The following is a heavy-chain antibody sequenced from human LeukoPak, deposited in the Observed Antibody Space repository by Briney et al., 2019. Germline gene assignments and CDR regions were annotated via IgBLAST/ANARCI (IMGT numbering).Heavy chain of an antibody. CDR2: IRYDGSNK. CDR3: AKDTVLNDACDI. D-gene: IGHD4-17*01. J-gene: IGHJ3*02. V-gene: IGHV3-30*02. Sequence: GGSLRLSFAASGFTFSSYGMHWVRQAQGKGLEWVAFIRYDGSNKYYADSVKGRFTISRDNSKNTLYLQMNSLRAEDTAVYYCAKDTVLNDACDIWGQGTMVTVSS. CDR1: GFTFSSYG.